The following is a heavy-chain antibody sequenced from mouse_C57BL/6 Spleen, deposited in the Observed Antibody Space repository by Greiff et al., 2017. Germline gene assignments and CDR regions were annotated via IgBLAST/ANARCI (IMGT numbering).Heavy chain of an antibody. Sequence: VQLQQPGAELVKPGASVKISCKASGYTFTSYWMHWVKQRPGQGLEWIGQIYPGDGNTNYNGKFKGKATLTADKSSSTAYMQLSSLTSEDSAVYYCANDGYLSSIDYWGQGTTLTVSS. D-gene: IGHD2-3*01. J-gene: IGHJ2*01. CDR1: GYTFTSYW. CDR2: IYPGDGNT. CDR3: ANDGYLSSIDY. V-gene: IGHV1-80*01.